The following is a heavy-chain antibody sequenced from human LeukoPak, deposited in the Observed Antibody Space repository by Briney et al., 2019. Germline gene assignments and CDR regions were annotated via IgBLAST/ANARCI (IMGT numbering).Heavy chain of an antibody. CDR3: ARGPHTGVNYYDSSGYYY. Sequence: SETLSLTCAVYGGSFSGYYWSWIRQPPGKGLEWIGEINHSGSTNYNPSLESRVTISVDTSKNQFSLKLSPVTAADTAVYYCARGPHTGVNYYDSSGYYYWGQGTLVTVSS. CDR2: INHSGST. V-gene: IGHV4-34*01. CDR1: GGSFSGYY. D-gene: IGHD3-22*01. J-gene: IGHJ4*02.